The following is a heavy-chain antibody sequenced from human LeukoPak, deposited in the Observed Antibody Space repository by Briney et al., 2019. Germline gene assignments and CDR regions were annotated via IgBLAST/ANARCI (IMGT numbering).Heavy chain of an antibody. CDR3: ASPSRYCSSTSCYGY. J-gene: IGHJ4*02. Sequence: ASVKVSCKASGGTFSSYAISWVRQAPGQGLEWMGGIIPIFVTANYAQKFQGRVTITADESTSTAYMELSSLRSEDTAVYYCASPSRYCSSTSCYGYWGQGTLVTVSS. CDR2: IIPIFVTA. V-gene: IGHV1-69*13. D-gene: IGHD2-2*01. CDR1: GGTFSSYA.